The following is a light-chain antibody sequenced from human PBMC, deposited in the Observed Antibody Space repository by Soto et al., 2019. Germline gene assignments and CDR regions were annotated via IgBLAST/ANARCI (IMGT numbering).Light chain of an antibody. J-gene: IGKJ4*01. CDR3: QQRSNWPTLT. V-gene: IGKV3-11*01. CDR2: DAS. Sequence: ESVLTQSPATLSLSPGERATLSCRASKSVSSYLAWYQQKPGQAPRLLIYDASNRATGIPARFSGSGSATDFTLTISSLEPEDFAVYYCQQRSNWPTLTFGGGTKVEIK. CDR1: KSVSSY.